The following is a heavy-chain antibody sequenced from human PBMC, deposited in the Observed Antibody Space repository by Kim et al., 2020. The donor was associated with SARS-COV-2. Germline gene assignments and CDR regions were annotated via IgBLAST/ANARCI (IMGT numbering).Heavy chain of an antibody. CDR1: GGSISSGGYY. CDR3: ARVSSGYLFDY. D-gene: IGHD3-22*01. Sequence: SETLSLTCTVSGGSISSGGYYWSWIRQHPGKGLEWIGYIYYSGSTYYNPSLKSRVTISVDTSKNQFSLKLSSVTAADTAVYYCARVSSGYLFDYWGQGTLVTVSS. V-gene: IGHV4-31*03. CDR2: IYYSGST. J-gene: IGHJ4*02.